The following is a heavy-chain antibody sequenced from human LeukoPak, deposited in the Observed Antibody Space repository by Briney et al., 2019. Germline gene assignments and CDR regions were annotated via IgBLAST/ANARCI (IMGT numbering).Heavy chain of an antibody. CDR2: INPNSGVT. J-gene: IGHJ4*02. V-gene: IGHV1-2*04. Sequence: ASVKVSCKTSGYSFIDYYVHWVRQAPGQGLEWMGWINPNSGVTNCAQKFQAWVTMTRDTSISTAYMEFNRLRSGDTAIYYRARVSLIYGSGSYYQSPLTYWGRGALVTVS. CDR3: ARVSLIYGSGSYYQSPLTY. CDR1: GYSFIDYY. D-gene: IGHD3-10*01.